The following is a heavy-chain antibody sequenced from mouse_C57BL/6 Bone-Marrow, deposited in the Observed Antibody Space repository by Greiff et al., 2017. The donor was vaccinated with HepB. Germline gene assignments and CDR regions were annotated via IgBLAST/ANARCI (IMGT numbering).Heavy chain of an antibody. V-gene: IGHV1-69*01. CDR3: TGYDYDRSGDF. D-gene: IGHD1-1*01. CDR2: IDSSDSYT. J-gene: IGHJ2*01. Sequence: QVQLQQPGAELVMPGASVKLSCKASGYTFTSYWMHWVKQRPGQGLEWIGEIDSSDSYTNYNQKFKGKSTLTVDKSSSTAYMQISSLTSEDAADYYSTGYDYDRSGDFWGQGTTLTVTS. CDR1: GYTFTSYW.